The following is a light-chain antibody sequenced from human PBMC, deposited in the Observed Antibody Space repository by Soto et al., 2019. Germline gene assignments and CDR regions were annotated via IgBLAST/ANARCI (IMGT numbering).Light chain of an antibody. J-gene: IGLJ1*01. CDR2: EVS. CDR3: GSYTSSSNYV. CDR1: IHYDF. Sequence: QSVLTQPASVSGSPGQSITISCTGYIHYDFVSWYQQHPGTAPKLVIYEVSNRPSGTSDRFSGSKSGHTPSLTISGLQTEDEAVYYCGSYTSSSNYVFGTGTKVTVL. V-gene: IGLV2-14*01.